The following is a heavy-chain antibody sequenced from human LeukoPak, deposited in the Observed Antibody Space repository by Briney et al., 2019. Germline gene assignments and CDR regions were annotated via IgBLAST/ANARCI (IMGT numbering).Heavy chain of an antibody. CDR2: INPNSGGT. J-gene: IGHJ6*02. D-gene: IGHD3-10*01. CDR3: ARGRLMVRGVTTETQYYYYYYGMDV. V-gene: IGHV1-2*04. Sequence: GASVKVSCKASGYTFTGYYMHWVRQAPGQGLEWMGWINPNSGGTNYAQKFQGWVTMTRDTSISTAYMELSRLRSDDTAVYCCARGRLMVRGVTTETQYYYYYYGMDVWGQGTTVTVSS. CDR1: GYTFTGYY.